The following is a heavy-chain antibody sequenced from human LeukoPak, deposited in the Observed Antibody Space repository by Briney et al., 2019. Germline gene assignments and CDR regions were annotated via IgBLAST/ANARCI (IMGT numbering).Heavy chain of an antibody. V-gene: IGHV3-30*03. CDR2: ISNDGINK. J-gene: IGHJ4*02. D-gene: IGHD3-22*01. Sequence: PGGSLRLSCAASGFTFSSYGIHWVRQAPGKGLEWVAVISNDGINKYYADSVKGRFTISRDNSKNTLYLQMNSLRAEDTAVYYCARGRGYYYDSSGYYLHPLDYWGQGTLVTVSS. CDR1: GFTFSSYG. CDR3: ARGRGYYYDSSGYYLHPLDY.